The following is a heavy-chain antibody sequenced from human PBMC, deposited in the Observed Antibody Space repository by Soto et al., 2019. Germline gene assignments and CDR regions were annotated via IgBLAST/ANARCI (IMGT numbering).Heavy chain of an antibody. CDR2: IYYSGST. CDR3: ARAIGSGSYMTHDY. J-gene: IGHJ4*02. Sequence: SETLSLTCTVPGGSISSYYWSWIRQPPGKGLEWIGYIYYSGSTNYNPSLKSRVTISVDTSKNQFSLKLSSVTAADTAVYYCARAIGSGSYMTHDYWGQGTLVTVSS. V-gene: IGHV4-59*01. D-gene: IGHD1-26*01. CDR1: GGSISSYY.